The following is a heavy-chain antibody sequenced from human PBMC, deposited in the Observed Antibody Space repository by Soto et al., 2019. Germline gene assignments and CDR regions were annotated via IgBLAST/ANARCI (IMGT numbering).Heavy chain of an antibody. V-gene: IGHV3-11*01. J-gene: IGHJ6*03. CDR3: ARLRGHSGYHGYYYYYYMDV. Sequence: QVQLVESGGGLVKPGGSLRLSCAASGFTLSGYYMSWIRQAPGEGLGWGSFICSSGSTIYYADSVKGRFTISRDNAKNSLYLQMNSLRAEDTAVYYCARLRGHSGYHGYYYYYYMDVWGKGTTVTVSS. D-gene: IGHD5-12*01. CDR1: GFTLSGYY. CDR2: ICSSGSTI.